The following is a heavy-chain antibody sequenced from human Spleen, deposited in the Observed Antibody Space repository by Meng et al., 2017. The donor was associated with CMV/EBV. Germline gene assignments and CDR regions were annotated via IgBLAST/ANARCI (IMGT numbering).Heavy chain of an antibody. CDR3: ARAFRRIAGSLGAPLGY. V-gene: IGHV1-8*01. Sequence: ASVKVSCKASGYTFTSYDCNWVRQAAGQGLEWMGWVNPNTGDTGYAQKLQGRVTMTRHTSISTAYMELSSLRFDDTAVYYCARAFRRIAGSLGAPLGYWGQGALVTVSS. J-gene: IGHJ4*02. CDR1: GYTFTSYD. D-gene: IGHD6-13*01. CDR2: VNPNTGDT.